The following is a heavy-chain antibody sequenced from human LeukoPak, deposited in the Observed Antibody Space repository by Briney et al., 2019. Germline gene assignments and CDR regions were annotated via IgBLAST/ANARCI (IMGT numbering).Heavy chain of an antibody. Sequence: ASVKVSCKASGYIFTGYYMHWVRQAPGQGLEWMGWINPKSGDTIYAQKFQGRLTMTRDTSISTAYMELSRLRSDDTAVYYCARGLTYYYDSSGYYPFDYWGQGTLVTVSS. CDR1: GYIFTGYY. D-gene: IGHD3-22*01. CDR3: ARGLTYYYDSSGYYPFDY. J-gene: IGHJ4*02. CDR2: INPKSGDT. V-gene: IGHV1-2*02.